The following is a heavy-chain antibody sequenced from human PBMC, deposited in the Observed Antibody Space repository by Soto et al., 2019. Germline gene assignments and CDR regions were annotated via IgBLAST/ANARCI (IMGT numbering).Heavy chain of an antibody. D-gene: IGHD5-18*01. CDR2: IYYSGST. V-gene: IGHV4-61*01. Sequence: SETLSLTCTFSGGSVSSGSYYWSWIRQPPGKGLEWIGYIYYSGSTNYNPSLKSRVTISVDTSKNQFSLKLSSVTAADTAVYYCAREKIQLWLQHGMAVWGQGTTVTVSS. CDR3: AREKIQLWLQHGMAV. J-gene: IGHJ6*02. CDR1: GGSVSSGSYY.